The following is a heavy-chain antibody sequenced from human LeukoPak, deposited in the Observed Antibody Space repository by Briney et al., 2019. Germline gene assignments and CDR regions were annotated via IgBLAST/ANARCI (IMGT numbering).Heavy chain of an antibody. CDR3: ARVGISWYFDL. V-gene: IGHV4-4*09. CDR2: IYTSGST. Sequence: PSETLSLTCTVPGGSVSSYYWSWIRQPPGKGLEWIGYIYTSGSTNSNPSLKSRVTISVDTSKNQFSLKLSSVTAADTAGYYCARVGISWYFDLWGRGTLVTVSS. D-gene: IGHD1-26*01. J-gene: IGHJ2*01. CDR1: GGSVSSYY.